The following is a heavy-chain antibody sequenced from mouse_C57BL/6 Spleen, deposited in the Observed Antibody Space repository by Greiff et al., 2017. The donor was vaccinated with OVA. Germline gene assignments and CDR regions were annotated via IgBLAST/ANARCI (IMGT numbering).Heavy chain of an antibody. CDR1: GYTFTSSW. Sequence: QVHLQQPGAELVRPGSSVKLSCKASGYTFTSSWLDWVKQRPGQGLDWIGNIYPSDSETHYNQKFKDKATLTVDKSSSSAYMQLSSLTSEDSAVYYCARSYYYGSEGFAYWGQGTLVTVSA. J-gene: IGHJ3*01. V-gene: IGHV1-61*01. CDR2: IYPSDSET. D-gene: IGHD1-1*01. CDR3: ARSYYYGSEGFAY.